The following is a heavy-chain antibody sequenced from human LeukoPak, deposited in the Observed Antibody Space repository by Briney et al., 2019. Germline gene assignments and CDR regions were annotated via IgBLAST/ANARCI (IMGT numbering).Heavy chain of an antibody. D-gene: IGHD1-26*01. CDR1: GYRFSSYW. J-gene: IGHJ4*02. CDR3: ARHLSGSYDPFDY. CDR2: IYPSDSDT. V-gene: IGHV5-51*01. Sequence: GESLKISCKGSGYRFSSYWIGWVRQMPGKGLEWMGTIYPSDSDTRYSPSFQGQVTMSADKSISTAYLQWSSLKASDTAMYYCARHLSGSYDPFDYWGQGTLVTVSS.